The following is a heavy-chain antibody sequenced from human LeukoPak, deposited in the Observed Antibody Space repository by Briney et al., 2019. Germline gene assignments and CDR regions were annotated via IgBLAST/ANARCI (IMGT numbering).Heavy chain of an antibody. D-gene: IGHD2-8*01. CDR3: ARDAQTIVLMVYAPLYYYYYGMDV. CDR1: GYTFTSYY. J-gene: IGHJ6*02. V-gene: IGHV1-46*01. Sequence: ASVKVSCKASGYTFTSYYMHWVRQAPGQGLEWMGIINPSGGSTSYAQKFQGRVTMTTDTSTSTAYMELRSLRSDDTAVYYCARDAQTIVLMVYAPLYYYYYGMDVWGQGTTVTVSS. CDR2: INPSGGST.